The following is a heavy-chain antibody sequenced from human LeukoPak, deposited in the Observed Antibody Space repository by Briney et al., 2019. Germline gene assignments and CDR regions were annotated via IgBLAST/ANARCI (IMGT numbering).Heavy chain of an antibody. V-gene: IGHV3-23*01. CDR3: ARGKQWLPFDY. Sequence: GGSLRLSCAASGFTFSSYAMSWVRQAPGKGLEWVSVISGSGGSTYYADSVKGRFTISRGNSKNTLYMQMNSLRAEDTAVYYCARGKQWLPFDYWGQGTLVTVSS. CDR2: ISGSGGST. D-gene: IGHD6-19*01. CDR1: GFTFSSYA. J-gene: IGHJ4*02.